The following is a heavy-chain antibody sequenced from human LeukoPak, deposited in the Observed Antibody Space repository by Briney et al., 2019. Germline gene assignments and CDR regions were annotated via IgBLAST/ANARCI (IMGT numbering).Heavy chain of an antibody. CDR2: IYTSGST. D-gene: IGHD6-13*01. CDR3: ARLRAAAANNWFDP. CDR1: GGSISSYY. Sequence: SETLSLTCTVSGGSISSYYWSWIRQPAGKGLEWIGRIYTSGSTNYNPSLKSRVTMSVDTSKNQFSLKLSSVTAADTAVYYCARLRAAAANNWFDPWGQGTLVIVSS. J-gene: IGHJ5*02. V-gene: IGHV4-4*07.